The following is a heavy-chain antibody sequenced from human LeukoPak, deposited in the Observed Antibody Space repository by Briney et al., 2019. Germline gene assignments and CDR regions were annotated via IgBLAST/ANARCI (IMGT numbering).Heavy chain of an antibody. J-gene: IGHJ4*02. Sequence: SETLSLPCTVSGRSPTIYYARWIRHPPGKGREWSGHIYYSGSTNYNTSLKSRVTISVDTSNSQFSLKLSSVTAADTAVYYCARNYDSRGYTAFGYWGRGALVTVSS. CDR1: GRSPTIYY. D-gene: IGHD3-22*01. V-gene: IGHV4-59*01. CDR3: ARNYDSRGYTAFGY. CDR2: IYYSGST.